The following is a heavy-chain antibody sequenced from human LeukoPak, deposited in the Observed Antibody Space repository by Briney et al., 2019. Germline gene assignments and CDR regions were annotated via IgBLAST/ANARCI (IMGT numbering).Heavy chain of an antibody. Sequence: PSETLSLTCTVSGGSISSSSYYWGWIRQPPGKGLEWIGSIYYTRSAYYNPSLKSRVTISVDTSKNQFSLKLTSVTAADTAVYYCARGVTMIVVVIHDWYFDLWGRGTLVTVSS. CDR2: IYYTRSA. CDR3: ARGVTMIVVVIHDWYFDL. J-gene: IGHJ2*01. CDR1: GGSISSSSYY. D-gene: IGHD3-22*01. V-gene: IGHV4-39*01.